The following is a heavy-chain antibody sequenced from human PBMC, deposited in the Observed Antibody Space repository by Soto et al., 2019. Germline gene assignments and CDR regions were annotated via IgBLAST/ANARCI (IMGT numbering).Heavy chain of an antibody. CDR3: ARVKDPYYDSSGYYSYWYFDL. V-gene: IGHV4-31*03. Sequence: SETLSLTCTVSGGSISSGGYYWSWIRQHPGKGLEWIGYIYYSGSTYYNPSLKSRVTISVDTSKNQFSLKLSSVTAADTAVYYCARVKDPYYDSSGYYSYWYFDLWGRGTLVTVLL. CDR1: GGSISSGGYY. CDR2: IYYSGST. J-gene: IGHJ2*01. D-gene: IGHD3-22*01.